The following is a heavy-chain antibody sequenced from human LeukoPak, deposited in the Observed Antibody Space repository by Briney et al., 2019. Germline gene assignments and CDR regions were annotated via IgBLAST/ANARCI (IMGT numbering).Heavy chain of an antibody. CDR3: ADEKQAFCGGDCYAPIHY. J-gene: IGHJ4*02. D-gene: IGHD2-21*02. CDR2: INSDGSST. Sequence: PGGSLRLSCAASGFXFSSYWIHWVRQAPGKGLVWVSRINSDGSSTSYADSVKGRFTISRDNSKNTLYLQMNSLRADDTAVYYCADEKQAFCGGDCYAPIHYWGQGTLVTVSS. V-gene: IGHV3-74*01. CDR1: GFXFSSYW.